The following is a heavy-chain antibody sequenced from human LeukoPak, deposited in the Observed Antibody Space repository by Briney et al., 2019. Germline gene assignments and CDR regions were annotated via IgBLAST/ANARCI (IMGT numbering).Heavy chain of an antibody. CDR2: TFYRSKWFN. V-gene: IGHV6-1*01. Sequence: SQTLSLTCAISGDSVSSNTTAWNWIRQSPSRGLEWLGRTFYRSKWFNDYALSVKSRITINPDTSKNQCSLQLNSVTPEDTAVYYCARAATGTTSWLDSWGQGTLVTVSS. CDR3: ARAATGTTSWLDS. D-gene: IGHD1-7*01. CDR1: GDSVSSNTTA. J-gene: IGHJ4*02.